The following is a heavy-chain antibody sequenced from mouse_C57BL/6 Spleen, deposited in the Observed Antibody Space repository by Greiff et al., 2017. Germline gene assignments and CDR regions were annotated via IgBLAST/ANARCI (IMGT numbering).Heavy chain of an antibody. D-gene: IGHD2-3*01. CDR1: GYTFTSYW. Sequence: VQLQQPGAELVRPGTSVKLSCKASGYTFTSYWMHWVKQRPGQGLEWIGVIDPSDSYTNYNQKFKGKATLTVDTSSSTAYMQLSSLTSEDSAVYYCARGGGYDWFADWGQGTLVTVSA. J-gene: IGHJ3*01. CDR3: ARGGGYDWFAD. CDR2: IDPSDSYT. V-gene: IGHV1-59*01.